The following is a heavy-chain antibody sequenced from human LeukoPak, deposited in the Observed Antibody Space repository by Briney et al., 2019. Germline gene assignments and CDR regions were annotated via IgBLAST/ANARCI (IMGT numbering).Heavy chain of an antibody. Sequence: PSETLSLTCTVSGGSISRSDYFWAWLRQPPGKGREWVGSIYYSGSTYYYPSLKRRVTISVDKSKNQFSLKLSSVTAADTAVYYCARLYDSSGYYYGMDVWGQGTTVTVSS. CDR1: GGSISRSDYF. D-gene: IGHD3-22*01. J-gene: IGHJ6*02. CDR2: IYYSGST. V-gene: IGHV4-39*01. CDR3: ARLYDSSGYYYGMDV.